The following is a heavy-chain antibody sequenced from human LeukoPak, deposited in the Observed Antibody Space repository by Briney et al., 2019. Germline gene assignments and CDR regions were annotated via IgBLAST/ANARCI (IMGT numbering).Heavy chain of an antibody. CDR2: ISGSGGST. Sequence: GGSLRLSCAASGFTFSSYAMSWVRQAPGKGLEWGSAISGSGGSTYYADSVKGRFTISRDNSKNTLYLQMNSLRAEDTAVYYCAKADQQWLVRYYFDYWGQGTLVTVSS. D-gene: IGHD6-19*01. CDR3: AKADQQWLVRYYFDY. J-gene: IGHJ4*02. CDR1: GFTFSSYA. V-gene: IGHV3-23*01.